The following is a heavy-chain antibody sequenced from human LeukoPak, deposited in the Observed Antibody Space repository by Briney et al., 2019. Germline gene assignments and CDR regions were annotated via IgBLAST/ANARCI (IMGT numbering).Heavy chain of an antibody. D-gene: IGHD6-6*01. J-gene: IGHJ1*01. Sequence: GGSLRLSCAASGFTFSSYAMHWVRQAPGKGLEWVAVISYDGSNKYYADSVKGRFTISRDNSKNTLYLQMNSLRAEDTAVYYCARDAWGSSSGKYFQYWGQGTLVTVSS. V-gene: IGHV3-30-3*01. CDR1: GFTFSSYA. CDR2: ISYDGSNK. CDR3: ARDAWGSSSGKYFQY.